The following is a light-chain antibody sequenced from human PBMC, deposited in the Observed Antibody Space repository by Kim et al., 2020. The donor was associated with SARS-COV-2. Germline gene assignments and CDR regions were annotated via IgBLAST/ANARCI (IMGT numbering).Light chain of an antibody. CDR2: KAS. CDR1: QSVSSW. J-gene: IGKJ2*01. Sequence: SESVGDRVTITCRAGQSVSSWLAWYQQKPGKAPKLLIYKASSLESGVPSRFSGSGSGTEFTLTISSLQPDDFATYYCQQYHSYPYTFGQGTKLEI. V-gene: IGKV1-5*03. CDR3: QQYHSYPYT.